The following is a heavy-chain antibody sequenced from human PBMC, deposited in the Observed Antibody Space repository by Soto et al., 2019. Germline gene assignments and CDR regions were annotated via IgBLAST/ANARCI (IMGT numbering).Heavy chain of an antibody. Sequence: ASVKVSCKVSGYTLTELSMHWVRQAPGKGLEWMGGFDPEDGETIYAQKFQGRVTMTEDTSTDTAYMELSSLRFEDTAVYYCATTAWDFWSGYRRTKLGNWFDPWGQGTLVTVSS. CDR2: FDPEDGET. CDR3: ATTAWDFWSGYRRTKLGNWFDP. V-gene: IGHV1-24*01. J-gene: IGHJ5*02. CDR1: GYTLTELS. D-gene: IGHD3-3*01.